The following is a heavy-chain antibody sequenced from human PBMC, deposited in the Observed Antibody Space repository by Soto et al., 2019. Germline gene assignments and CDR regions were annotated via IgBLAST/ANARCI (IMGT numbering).Heavy chain of an antibody. CDR2: ISGDSRYI. CDR3: ARGETIGSTPGFDI. V-gene: IGHV3-21*01. J-gene: IGHJ3*02. Sequence: PGGSLRLSCAASGFPFSDYAMHWVRQAPGKGLEWVSSISGDSRYIFYADSVKGRFTFSRDNAENSLFLQMNSLSVEDTAVYYCARGETIGSTPGFDIWGHGTMVTVSS. CDR1: GFPFSDYA. D-gene: IGHD3-16*01.